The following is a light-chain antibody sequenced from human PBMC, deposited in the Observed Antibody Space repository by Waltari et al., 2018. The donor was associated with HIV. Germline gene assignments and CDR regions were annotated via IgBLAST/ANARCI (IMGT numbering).Light chain of an antibody. CDR2: SAF. J-gene: IGKJ4*01. V-gene: IGKV1-12*01. Sequence: DIQMAQSPSNVSAFVGGTVTITCRASQDISTSLAWYQFKLGRAPKLLIYSAFRLETGVASRFGGSGSGTEFTLTITSLQPEDFATYYCQQADSSPHTFGGGTRVAMK. CDR1: QDISTS. CDR3: QQADSSPHT.